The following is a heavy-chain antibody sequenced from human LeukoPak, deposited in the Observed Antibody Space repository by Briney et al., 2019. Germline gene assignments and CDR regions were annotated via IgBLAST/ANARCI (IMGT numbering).Heavy chain of an antibody. J-gene: IGHJ4*02. CDR1: GFPFSSYW. CDR2: ISGSGGST. CDR3: ANLPGYCSSTSCPASGY. V-gene: IGHV3-23*01. Sequence: AGGSLRLSCAASGFPFSSYWMHWVRQAPGKGLVWVSGISGSGGSTYYADSVKGRFTISRDNSKNTLYLQMNSLRAEDTAVYYCANLPGYCSSTSCPASGYWGQGTLVTVSS. D-gene: IGHD2-2*01.